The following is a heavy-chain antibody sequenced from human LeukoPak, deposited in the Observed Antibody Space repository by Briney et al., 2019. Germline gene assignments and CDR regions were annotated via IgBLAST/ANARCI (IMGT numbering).Heavy chain of an antibody. CDR2: ISGSGGST. J-gene: IGHJ4*02. D-gene: IGHD3-9*01. V-gene: IGHV3-23*01. Sequence: GGSLRLSCAASGFTFSSYAMSWVRQAPGKGLEWVSAISGSGGSTYYADSVKGRFTIFRDNSKNTLYLQMNSLRAEDTAVYYCAKAYYDILTGYYSAFDYWGQGTLVTVSS. CDR1: GFTFSSYA. CDR3: AKAYYDILTGYYSAFDY.